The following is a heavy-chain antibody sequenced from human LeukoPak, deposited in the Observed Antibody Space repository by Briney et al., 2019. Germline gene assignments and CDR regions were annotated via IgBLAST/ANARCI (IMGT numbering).Heavy chain of an antibody. CDR3: ARGNTEFDY. CDR2: ISSSSSYI. V-gene: IGHV3-21*01. Sequence: GGSLRLSCAASGFTFSSYTMNWVRQAPGKGLGWVSSISSSSSYIYYGDSVKGRFTISRDNAKNSLFLQMNSLRAEDTAVYYCARGNTEFDYWGQGTLVTVSS. J-gene: IGHJ4*02. D-gene: IGHD2-8*02. CDR1: GFTFSSYT.